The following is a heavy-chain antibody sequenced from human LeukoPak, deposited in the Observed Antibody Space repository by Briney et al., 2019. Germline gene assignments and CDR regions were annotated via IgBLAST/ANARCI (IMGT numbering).Heavy chain of an antibody. J-gene: IGHJ3*02. CDR1: GYTFTGYY. CDR3: ASLGGWDYYDSSGYYYSGAFDI. Sequence: ASVKVSCKASGYTFTGYYMHWVRQAPRQALEWMGRINPNSGGTNYAQKFQGRVTKTRDTSISTAYMELSRLRSDDTAVYYCASLGGWDYYDSSGYYYSGAFDIWGQGTMVTVSS. D-gene: IGHD3-22*01. CDR2: INPNSGGT. V-gene: IGHV1-2*06.